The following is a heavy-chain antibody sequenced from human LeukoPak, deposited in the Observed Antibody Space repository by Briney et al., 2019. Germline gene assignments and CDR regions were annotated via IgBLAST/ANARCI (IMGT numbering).Heavy chain of an antibody. CDR3: AAEYEYGDHDY. V-gene: IGHV4-59*11. Sequence: SETLSLTCTVSGASLSSHYWYCIRQSPGKGLEWIGYIYHSGTTKYNPSLKSRVTISADTSKSQFSLTVSSVTAADTAVYYCAAEYEYGDHDYWGQGTLVTVSS. D-gene: IGHD4-17*01. CDR1: GASLSSHY. CDR2: IYHSGTT. J-gene: IGHJ4*02.